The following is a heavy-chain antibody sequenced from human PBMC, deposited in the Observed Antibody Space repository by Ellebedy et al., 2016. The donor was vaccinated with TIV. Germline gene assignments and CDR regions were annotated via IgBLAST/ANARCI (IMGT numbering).Heavy chain of an antibody. Sequence: PGGSLRLSCEASGFTFSSYSMNWVRLAPGKGLEWVSYISSTGSTIYYADSVQGRFTISRDNAQDSLYLQMNSLRDEDTAVYYCAKPYCSGGYCYWGYYFDSWGQGSLVTVSS. CDR3: AKPYCSGGYCYWGYYFDS. CDR1: GFTFSSYS. D-gene: IGHD2-21*01. V-gene: IGHV3-48*02. J-gene: IGHJ4*02. CDR2: ISSTGSTI.